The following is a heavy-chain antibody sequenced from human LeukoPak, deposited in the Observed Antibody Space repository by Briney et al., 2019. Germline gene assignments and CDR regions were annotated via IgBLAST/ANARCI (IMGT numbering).Heavy chain of an antibody. Sequence: ASVKVSCKASGYTFTGYYMHWVRQAPGQGLEWMGWINPNSGGTNYAQKFQGRVTMTRDTSISTAYMELSRLRSDDTAVYYCARGQQLDYENWFDPWGQGIMVTVSS. D-gene: IGHD6-13*01. J-gene: IGHJ5*02. CDR3: ARGQQLDYENWFDP. CDR2: INPNSGGT. V-gene: IGHV1-2*02. CDR1: GYTFTGYY.